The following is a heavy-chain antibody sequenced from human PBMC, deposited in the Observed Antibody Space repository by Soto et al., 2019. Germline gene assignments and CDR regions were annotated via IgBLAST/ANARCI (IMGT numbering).Heavy chain of an antibody. D-gene: IGHD5-12*01. J-gene: IGHJ4*02. CDR1: AYGFTTYW. Sequence: EVQLVQSGAEVKKPGESLKISCKGSAYGFTTYWIAWVRQMPEKGLEWMGVIYPGDSDARYSPSFQGQVTISVDKSISTAYLQWSSLKASDTAIYYCARLPGYTAATHYFDSWGQGTLVAVSP. CDR3: ARLPGYTAATHYFDS. CDR2: IYPGDSDA. V-gene: IGHV5-51*01.